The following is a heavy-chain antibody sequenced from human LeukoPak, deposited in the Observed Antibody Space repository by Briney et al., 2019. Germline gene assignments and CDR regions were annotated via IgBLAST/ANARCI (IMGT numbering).Heavy chain of an antibody. V-gene: IGHV3-11*01. CDR3: ARDRYSGSYPLDY. D-gene: IGHD1-26*01. J-gene: IGHJ4*02. CDR1: GFTFSTYW. CDR2: ISSSGSTI. Sequence: GGSLRLSCAASGFTFSTYWTSWVRQAPGKGLEWVSYISSSGSTIYYADSVKGRFTISRDNAKNSLYLQMNSLRAEDSAVYYCARDRYSGSYPLDYWGQGTLVTVSS.